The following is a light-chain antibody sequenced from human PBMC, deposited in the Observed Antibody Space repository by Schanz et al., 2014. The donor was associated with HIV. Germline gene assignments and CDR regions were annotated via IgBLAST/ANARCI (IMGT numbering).Light chain of an antibody. CDR3: QQYDTSPYT. Sequence: IQMTQSPSTVSTSVGDRVTITCRASQTIGRLLAWYQQKPGRAPKLLIYQASTLESGVPSRFSGSGSGTEFTLTISSLQPDDFATYYCQQYDTSPYTFGRGTKLEIK. J-gene: IGKJ2*01. V-gene: IGKV1-5*03. CDR2: QAS. CDR1: QTIGRL.